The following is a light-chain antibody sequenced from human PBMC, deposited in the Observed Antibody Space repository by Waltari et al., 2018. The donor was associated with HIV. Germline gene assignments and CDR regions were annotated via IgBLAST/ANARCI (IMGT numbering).Light chain of an antibody. J-gene: IGLJ3*02. V-gene: IGLV2-14*03. CDR2: DVS. CDR1: SSAVGGFNY. CDR3: ASYTRHSTLL. Sequence: QSALTQPASVSGSPGQSITISCTGTSSAVGGFNYVSWYQQYPGKAPKVIISDVSNRPSGVSSRFSGSKSGNTASLTISGLQAEDEADYYCASYTRHSTLLFGGGTKLTVL.